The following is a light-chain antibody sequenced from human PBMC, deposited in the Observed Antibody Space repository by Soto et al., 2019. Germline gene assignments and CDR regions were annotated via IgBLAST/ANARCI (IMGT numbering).Light chain of an antibody. CDR3: QKYNNWPRT. CDR1: QSVSSN. J-gene: IGKJ2*01. Sequence: ETVMTQSPATLSVSPGERATLSCRASQSVSSNLAWYQQKPGQAPRLLIYGASTRATGFPARFSGSGSGTDFTLTISSLQSEDFAVYYCQKYNNWPRTFGQGTKLEIK. V-gene: IGKV3-15*01. CDR2: GAS.